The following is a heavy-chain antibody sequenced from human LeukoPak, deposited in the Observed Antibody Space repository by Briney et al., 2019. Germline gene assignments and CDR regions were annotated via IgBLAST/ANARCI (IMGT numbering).Heavy chain of an antibody. J-gene: IGHJ4*02. Sequence: GGSLRLSCSASGFTFNDYWMSWVRQAPGKGLEWVANLKQDGSEKYYVDSVKGRFTISRDNAKKSLYLQMNSLRPEDTAVYYCARGAATVVSWGPGNLHNVSS. V-gene: IGHV3-7*05. D-gene: IGHD6-25*01. CDR2: LKQDGSEK. CDR1: GFTFNDYW. CDR3: ARGAATVVS.